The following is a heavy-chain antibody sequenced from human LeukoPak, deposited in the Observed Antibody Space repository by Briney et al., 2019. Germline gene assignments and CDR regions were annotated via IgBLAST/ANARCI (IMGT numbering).Heavy chain of an antibody. V-gene: IGHV4-4*07. D-gene: IGHD2-2*01. CDR1: GGSISSYY. CDR2: IYTSGSTNY. CDR3: ASGGYCGDTSCYPNYFDP. Sequence: SETLSLTCTVSGGSISSYYWSWIRQPAGKGLEWIGRIYTSGSTNYNYNPSLKSRVSISVDTSKSQFSLKLSSVTAADTAVYYCASGGYCGDTSCYPNYFDPWGQGTLVTVSS. J-gene: IGHJ5*02.